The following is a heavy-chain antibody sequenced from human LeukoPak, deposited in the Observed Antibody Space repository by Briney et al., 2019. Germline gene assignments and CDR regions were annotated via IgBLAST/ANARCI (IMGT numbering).Heavy chain of an antibody. CDR3: ARDPTAVTKGLDI. CDR1: GGSISSHN. J-gene: IGHJ3*02. D-gene: IGHD4-17*01. V-gene: IGHV4-59*11. CDR2: ISYIGST. Sequence: PSETLSLTRTDPGGSISSHNWSWIRQPPRKGLEWIGHISYIGSTNYNPSLKSRVTISVDTSKNQFSLKLSSVTAADAAVYFCARDPTAVTKGLDIWGQGTMVTVSS.